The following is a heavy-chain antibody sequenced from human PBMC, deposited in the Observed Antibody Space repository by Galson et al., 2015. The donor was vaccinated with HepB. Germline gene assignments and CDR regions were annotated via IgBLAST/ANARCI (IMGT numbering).Heavy chain of an antibody. CDR3: ATPKSDYRDFYFDY. Sequence: SLRIACAACGFTFSSYGVHWVRQAPGKGLVWVAVISYDGSNKYYADSVKGRFTISRNNSKNTLYLQMNSQRAEDTAVYYCATPKSDYRDFYFDYWGQGTLVTVSS. J-gene: IGHJ4*02. CDR1: GFTFSSYG. V-gene: IGHV3-30*03. CDR2: ISYDGSNK. D-gene: IGHD4-17*01.